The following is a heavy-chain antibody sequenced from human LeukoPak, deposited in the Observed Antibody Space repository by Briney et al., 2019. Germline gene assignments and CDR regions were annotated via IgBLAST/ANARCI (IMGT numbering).Heavy chain of an antibody. CDR1: GGSLSSGRYY. V-gene: IGHV4-61*02. CDR3: ARDVLSHSYYYMDV. D-gene: IGHD5/OR15-5a*01. CDR2: IYISGST. J-gene: IGHJ6*03. Sequence: SETLSLTCTVSGGSLSSGRYYWSWIRQTAVKGLQWVGRIYISGSTSYSPSLKSRVTISLDTSNNQFSLNLSSVTAADTAVYYCARDVLSHSYYYMDVWGKGTTVTVSS.